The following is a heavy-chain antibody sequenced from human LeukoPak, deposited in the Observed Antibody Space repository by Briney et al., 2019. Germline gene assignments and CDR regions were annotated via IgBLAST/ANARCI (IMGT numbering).Heavy chain of an antibody. Sequence: GGSLRLSCAASGFTFHDYAMHWVRQAPGKGLEWVSLISGDGGSRYYADSVMGRFTISRDNSKNSLYLQMNSLRTEDTALYYCARTLGYNWNYGFGYWGQGTLVTVSS. D-gene: IGHD1-7*01. J-gene: IGHJ4*02. CDR2: ISGDGGSR. V-gene: IGHV3-43*02. CDR1: GFTFHDYA. CDR3: ARTLGYNWNYGFGY.